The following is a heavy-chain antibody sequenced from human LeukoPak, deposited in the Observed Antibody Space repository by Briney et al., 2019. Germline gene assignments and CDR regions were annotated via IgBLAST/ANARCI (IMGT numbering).Heavy chain of an antibody. CDR2: IYSGGST. CDR3: ARDESGSYFRGGSVY. Sequence: GGSLRLSCAASGFTVSSNYMSWVRQAPGKGLEWVSVIYSGGSTYYADSVKGRFTISRGNSKNTLYLQMNSLRAEDTAVYYCARDESGSYFRGGSVYWGQGTLVTVSS. J-gene: IGHJ4*02. V-gene: IGHV3-53*01. D-gene: IGHD1-26*01. CDR1: GFTVSSNY.